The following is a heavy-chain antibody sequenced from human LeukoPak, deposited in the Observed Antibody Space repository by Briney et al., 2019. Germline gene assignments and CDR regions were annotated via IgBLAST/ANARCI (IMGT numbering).Heavy chain of an antibody. V-gene: IGHV4-39*01. CDR2: MFYTGHT. D-gene: IGHD1-20*01. J-gene: IGHJ4*02. CDR1: GDSVSTRNYY. Sequence: PSETLSLTCTVSGDSVSTRNYYWGWIRQPPGKGLEWIGSMFYTGHTYYNLSLKSRVTISVDTSKNQFSLTLRSVTLADTAVYYCARLFYNSAPGDSWGQGTLVTVSS. CDR3: ARLFYNSAPGDS.